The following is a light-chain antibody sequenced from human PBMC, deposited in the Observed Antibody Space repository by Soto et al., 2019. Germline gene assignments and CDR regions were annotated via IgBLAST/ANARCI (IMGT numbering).Light chain of an antibody. CDR3: GTWDSSLSAWV. CDR2: ENN. J-gene: IGLJ3*02. CDR1: SSNIGNNY. V-gene: IGLV1-51*02. Sequence: QSVLTQPPSVSAAPGQKVTISCSGSSSNIGNNYVSWYQQLPGTAAQLLIYENNKRPSGIPDRFSGSKSGTSATLGITGLQTGDEADYYCGTWDSSLSAWVFGGGTKLTVL.